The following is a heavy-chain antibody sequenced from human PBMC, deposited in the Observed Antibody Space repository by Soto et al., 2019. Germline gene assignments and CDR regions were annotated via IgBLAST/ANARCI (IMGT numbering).Heavy chain of an antibody. Sequence: QVQLVQSGPEMKKPGSSVKVSCKASGGTFSSYVISWVRQAPGHGLEWMGGIITIFETAKYEKTFRGSVTMTADESTSTVYKELSSLRPEDTALYFCAKAVADYRLWGSRSSTSTRAYGIDVWGQGTPVPGSS. CDR2: IITIFETA. V-gene: IGHV1-69*01. CDR1: GGTFSSYV. D-gene: IGHD3-16*01. CDR3: AKAVADYRLWGSRSSTSTRAYGIDV. J-gene: IGHJ6*02.